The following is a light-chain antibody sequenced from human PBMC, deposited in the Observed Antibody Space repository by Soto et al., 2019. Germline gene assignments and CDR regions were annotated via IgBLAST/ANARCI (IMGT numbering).Light chain of an antibody. CDR1: QSLLHSNGYNY. Sequence: DIVMTQSPLSLPVTPGEPASISCRSGQSLLHSNGYNYLDWYLQKPGQSPQLLIYLGSNRASGVPDRFSGSGSGTDFTLIISRVEAEDVGVYYCMQVLQTPYTFGQGTKVEIK. V-gene: IGKV2-28*01. J-gene: IGKJ2*01. CDR3: MQVLQTPYT. CDR2: LGS.